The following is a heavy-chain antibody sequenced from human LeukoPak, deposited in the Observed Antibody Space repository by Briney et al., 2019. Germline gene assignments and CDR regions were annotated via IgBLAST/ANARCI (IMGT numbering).Heavy chain of an antibody. J-gene: IGHJ4*02. V-gene: IGHV3-23*01. CDR2: ISGSGGST. Sequence: TGGSLRLSCAASGFTFSSYAMSWVRQAPGKGLEWVSAISGSGGSTYYADSVKGRFTISRDNSKNTLYLQMNSLRAEDTAVYYCAKDGRGSGSSLDYWGQGTLVTVSS. CDR3: AKDGRGSGSSLDY. CDR1: GFTFSSYA. D-gene: IGHD3-10*01.